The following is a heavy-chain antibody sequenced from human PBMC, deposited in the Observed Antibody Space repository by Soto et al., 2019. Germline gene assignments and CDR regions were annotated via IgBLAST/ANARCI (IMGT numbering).Heavy chain of an antibody. Sequence: QVQLVESGGGVVQPGRSLRLSCAASGFTFSSYAMHWVRQAPGKGLEWVAVISYDGSNKYYADSVKGRFTISRDNSKNTLYLQMNSLRAEDTAVYYCARGPYDYDSSGYSEGDYFDYWGQGTLVTVSA. J-gene: IGHJ4*02. V-gene: IGHV3-30-3*01. D-gene: IGHD3-22*01. CDR2: ISYDGSNK. CDR1: GFTFSSYA. CDR3: ARGPYDYDSSGYSEGDYFDY.